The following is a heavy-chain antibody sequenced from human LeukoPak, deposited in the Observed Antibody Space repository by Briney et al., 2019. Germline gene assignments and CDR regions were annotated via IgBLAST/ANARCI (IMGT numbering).Heavy chain of an antibody. CDR1: GFTFGSYS. CDR2: ISSSSSYV. V-gene: IGHV3-21*01. CDR3: ARVLEAAAFDY. Sequence: GGSLRLSCAASGFTFGSYSMNWVRQAPGRGLEWVSSISSSSSYVYYADSVKGRFTISRDNAKNSLYLQMNSLRAEDTAVYYCARVLEAAAFDYWGQGTLVTVSS. J-gene: IGHJ4*02. D-gene: IGHD6-13*01.